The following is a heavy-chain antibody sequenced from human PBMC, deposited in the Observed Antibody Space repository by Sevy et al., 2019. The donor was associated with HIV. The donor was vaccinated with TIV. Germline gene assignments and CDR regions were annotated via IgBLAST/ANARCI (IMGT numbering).Heavy chain of an antibody. CDR2: INPNSGGT. Sequence: VAVKVSCKASGYTFTGYYMHWVRQAPRQGLEWMGWINPNSGGTNYAQKFQGRVTMIRDTSISTAYMELSRLRSDDTAVYYCARERVYSSGGSCKPGGWFDPWGQGTLVTVSS. D-gene: IGHD2-15*01. V-gene: IGHV1-2*02. CDR3: ARERVYSSGGSCKPGGWFDP. J-gene: IGHJ5*02. CDR1: GYTFTGYY.